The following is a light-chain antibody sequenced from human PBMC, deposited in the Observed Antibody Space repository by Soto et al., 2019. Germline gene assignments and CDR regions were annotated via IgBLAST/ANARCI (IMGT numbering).Light chain of an antibody. V-gene: IGKV3-20*01. CDR1: QSVNHN. CDR3: QQYGSSPIT. CDR2: GAS. J-gene: IGKJ5*01. Sequence: VMTQSPDTLSASPGEIVSLYFSASQSVNHNLALYQQKPGQAPRLLIYGASSRATGIPDRFSGSGSGTDFTLTISRLEPEDFAVYYCQQYGSSPITFGQGTRLEIK.